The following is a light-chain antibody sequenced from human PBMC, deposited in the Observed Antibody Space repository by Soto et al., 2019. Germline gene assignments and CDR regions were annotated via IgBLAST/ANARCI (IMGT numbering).Light chain of an antibody. CDR1: QSVSSY. Sequence: EIVLTQSPATLSLSPGERATLSCRASQSVSSYLAWYQQKPGQAPRLLIYDASNRATGIPARFSGSGSGTDLTLTISSLEPEDFAVYYCQQRSNWPPGLTFGGGTKVAIK. V-gene: IGKV3-11*01. CDR3: QQRSNWPPGLT. CDR2: DAS. J-gene: IGKJ4*01.